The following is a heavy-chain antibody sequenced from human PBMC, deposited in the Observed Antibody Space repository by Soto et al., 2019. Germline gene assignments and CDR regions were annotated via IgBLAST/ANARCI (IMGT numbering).Heavy chain of an antibody. CDR2: IIPVFGTP. Sequence: QVQLVQSGAEVKKPGSSVKVSCKASGGTLSNYGISWVRQAPGQGLEWMGGIIPVFGTPSYAQKFQGTVTITADKATSRAHMEVSSLTSEDTAVHYCGRCDATRLVVTTYNGMDLWGQGAPVTVSS. J-gene: IGHJ6*02. V-gene: IGHV1-69*14. D-gene: IGHD4-17*01. CDR1: GGTLSNYG. CDR3: GRCDATRLVVTTYNGMDL.